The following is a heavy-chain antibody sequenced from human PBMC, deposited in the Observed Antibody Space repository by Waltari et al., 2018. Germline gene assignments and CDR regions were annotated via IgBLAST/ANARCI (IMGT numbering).Heavy chain of an antibody. J-gene: IGHJ6*02. CDR2: IYYSGST. V-gene: IGHV4-59*01. CDR1: GGSISSYY. D-gene: IGHD3-9*01. Sequence: QVQLQESGPGLVKPSETLSLTCTVSGGSISSYYWSWIPQHPGKGLEWIGYIYYSGSTNYNPSLKSRVTISVDTSKNQFSLKLSSVTAADTAVYYCARDYILTGFHYYYGMDVWGQGTTVTVSS. CDR3: ARDYILTGFHYYYGMDV.